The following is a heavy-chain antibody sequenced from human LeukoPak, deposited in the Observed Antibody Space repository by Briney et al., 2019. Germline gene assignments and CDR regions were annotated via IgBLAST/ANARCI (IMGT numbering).Heavy chain of an antibody. CDR1: GYTFTGYY. V-gene: IGHV1-2*02. D-gene: IGHD4-17*01. CDR2: INPNSGGT. J-gene: IGHJ4*02. CDR3: AREDYGGNSKGDY. Sequence: GASVKVSCKASGYTFTGYYMHWVRQAPGQGLEWMGWINPNSGGTNYPQKFQGRVTMTRDTSISTAYMELSRLRSDDTAVYYCAREDYGGNSKGDYWGQGTLVTVSS.